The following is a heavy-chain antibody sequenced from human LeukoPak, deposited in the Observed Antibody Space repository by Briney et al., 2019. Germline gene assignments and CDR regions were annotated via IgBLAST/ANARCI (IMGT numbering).Heavy chain of an antibody. J-gene: IGHJ4*02. CDR3: ARGIVWDIVVVPAALGFDY. V-gene: IGHV1-46*01. CDR1: GYTFTSYY. Sequence: ASVKVSCKASGYTFTSYYMHWVRQAPGQGLEWMGIINPSSGSISYAQKFQGRVTMTRVTSTSPVYMELSSLRSEDTAVYFCARGIVWDIVVVPAALGFDYWGQGTLVTVSS. CDR2: INPSSGSI. D-gene: IGHD2-2*01.